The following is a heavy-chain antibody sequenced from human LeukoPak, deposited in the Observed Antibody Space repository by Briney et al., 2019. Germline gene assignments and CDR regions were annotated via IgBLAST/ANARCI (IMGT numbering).Heavy chain of an antibody. V-gene: IGHV1-69*05. CDR2: IIPIFGTA. CDR1: GGTFSSYA. J-gene: IGHJ1*01. D-gene: IGHD3-10*01. Sequence: WASVKVSCKASGGTFSSYAISWVRQAPGQGLEWMGGIIPIFGTANYARKFQGRVTITTDESTSTAYMELSSLRSEDTAVYYCASGQRGGDIQHWGQGTLVTVSS. CDR3: ASGQRGGDIQH.